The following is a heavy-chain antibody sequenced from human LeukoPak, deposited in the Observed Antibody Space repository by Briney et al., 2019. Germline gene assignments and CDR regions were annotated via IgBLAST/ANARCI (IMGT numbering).Heavy chain of an antibody. CDR2: IYPGDSDT. J-gene: IGHJ3*02. V-gene: IGHV5-51*01. CDR1: GYTYTNYW. D-gene: IGHD2-15*01. CDR3: PRRGYCSGGSCFSNVFDI. Sequence: KNGESLKISCKGSGYTYTNYWIAWVRQMPGKGLEWMGIIYPGDSDTRYSPSLQGQVTISADKSINTAYLQWSSLKASDTAMYYCPRRGYCSGGSCFSNVFDIWGQGTMVTVSS.